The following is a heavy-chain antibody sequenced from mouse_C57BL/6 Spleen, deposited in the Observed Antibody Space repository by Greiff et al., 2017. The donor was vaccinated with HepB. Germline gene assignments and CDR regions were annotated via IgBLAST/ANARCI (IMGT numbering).Heavy chain of an antibody. J-gene: IGHJ1*03. CDR1: GYTFTSYW. CDR2: IDPSDSYT. CDR3: ARGGTTVVATDFDV. Sequence: QVQLQQSGAELVMPGASVKLSCKASGYTFTSYWMHWVKQRPGQGLEWIGEIDPSDSYTNYNQKFKGKSTLTVDKSSSTAYMQLSSLTSEDSAVYYCARGGTTVVATDFDVWGTGTTVTVSS. D-gene: IGHD1-1*01. V-gene: IGHV1-69*01.